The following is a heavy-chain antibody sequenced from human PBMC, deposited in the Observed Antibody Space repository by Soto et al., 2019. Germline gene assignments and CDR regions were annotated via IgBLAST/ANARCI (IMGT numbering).Heavy chain of an antibody. D-gene: IGHD1-26*01. Sequence: PGGSLRLSCAASGFTFSSYGMHWVRQAPGKGLEWVAVISYDGSNKYYADSVKGRFTISRDNSKNTLYLQMNSLRAEDTAVYYCAKGVVGATNTRSYYYYYGMDVWGQGTTVTVSS. CDR2: ISYDGSNK. CDR1: GFTFSSYG. J-gene: IGHJ6*02. CDR3: AKGVVGATNTRSYYYYYGMDV. V-gene: IGHV3-30*18.